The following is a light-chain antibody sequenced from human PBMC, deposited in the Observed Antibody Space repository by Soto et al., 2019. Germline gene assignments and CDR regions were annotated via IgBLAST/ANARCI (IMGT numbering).Light chain of an antibody. CDR1: QSVSSK. Sequence: EIVMTQSPATLSVSPGERATLSCRASQSVSSKLAWYQQKPGQAPRLLIYSASTRATGIPARFSGSGSGTEFTLTISSLQSEDFAVYYCQQYNNWPPWTVGQGTKVEIK. J-gene: IGKJ1*01. CDR2: SAS. V-gene: IGKV3-15*01. CDR3: QQYNNWPPWT.